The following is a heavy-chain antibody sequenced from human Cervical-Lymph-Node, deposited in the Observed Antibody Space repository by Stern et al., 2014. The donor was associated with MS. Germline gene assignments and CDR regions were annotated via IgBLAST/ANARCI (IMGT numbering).Heavy chain of an antibody. D-gene: IGHD1/OR15-1a*01. CDR2: IYYSGST. J-gene: IGHJ5*02. CDR3: ARVIYQNNRLTGRWFDP. V-gene: IGHV4-59*01. Sequence: QLQLQESVPGLVKPSATLSLTCTVSGGSINTYHWSWIRQPPGKGLERIGYIYYSGSTNYNPSLKSRVTMSLDTSKNQFSLKVNSVTAADTAVYYCARVIYQNNRLTGRWFDPWGQGTLVTVSS. CDR1: GGSINTYH.